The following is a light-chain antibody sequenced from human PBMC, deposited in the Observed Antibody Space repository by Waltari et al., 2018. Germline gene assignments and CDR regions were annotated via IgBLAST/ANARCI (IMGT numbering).Light chain of an antibody. CDR1: SPNIERNT. Sequence: QSVLTQSPSASGTTGPRVTISCSGSSPNIERNTVNWYQHRPGTAPKLLTSTNNQRSSGVPDRFSGSKSGTSASLAISGLQSEDEADYFCAAWDDRLNGPVFGGGTKVTVL. V-gene: IGLV1-44*01. CDR2: TNN. J-gene: IGLJ3*02. CDR3: AAWDDRLNGPV.